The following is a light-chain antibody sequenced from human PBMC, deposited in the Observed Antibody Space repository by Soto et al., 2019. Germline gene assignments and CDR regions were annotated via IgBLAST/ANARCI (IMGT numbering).Light chain of an antibody. CDR3: CSYARRSPVV. V-gene: IGLV2-23*02. Sequence: QSALTQPASVSGSPGQSITISCTGTSSDVGSYNLVSWYQQHPGKAPKLMIYEVSKRPPGVSNRFSGAKSGNTASLTIAWLQAEDEAGYHRCSYARRSPVVFGVGTKHTLL. J-gene: IGLJ2*01. CDR1: SSDVGSYNL. CDR2: EVS.